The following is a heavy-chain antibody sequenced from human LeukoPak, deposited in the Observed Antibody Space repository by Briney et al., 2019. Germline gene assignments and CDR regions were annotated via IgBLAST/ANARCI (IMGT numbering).Heavy chain of an antibody. CDR1: GGSISSYY. D-gene: IGHD3-16*02. Sequence: SETLSLTCTVSGGSISSYYRSWIRQPPGKGLEWIGYIYYSGSTNYNPSLKSRVTISVDTSKNQFSLKLSSVTAADTAVYYCARVAPTASVWGSYRRFYFDYWGQGTLVTVSS. CDR3: ARVAPTASVWGSYRRFYFDY. CDR2: IYYSGST. J-gene: IGHJ4*02. V-gene: IGHV4-59*01.